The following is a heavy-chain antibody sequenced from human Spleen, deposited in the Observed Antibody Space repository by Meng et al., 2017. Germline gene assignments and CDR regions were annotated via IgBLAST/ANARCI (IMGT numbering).Heavy chain of an antibody. Sequence: SLKISCVASGFIFNNYAMTWVRQAPGKGLEWVSGISWNSGSIGYADSVKGRFTISRDNAKNSLYLQMNSLRAEDTAVYYCTRVYSSSWDIDYWGQGTLVTVSS. CDR1: GFIFNNYA. CDR2: ISWNSGSI. J-gene: IGHJ4*02. CDR3: TRVYSSSWDIDY. D-gene: IGHD6-13*01. V-gene: IGHV3-9*01.